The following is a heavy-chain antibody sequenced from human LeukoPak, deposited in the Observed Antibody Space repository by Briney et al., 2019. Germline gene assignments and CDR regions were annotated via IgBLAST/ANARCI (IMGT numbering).Heavy chain of an antibody. J-gene: IGHJ4*02. V-gene: IGHV4-59*01. Sequence: SETLSLTCIVSGGSISSYYWSWIRLPPGKGLEWIGYFYDSGITNYNPSLKSRVTISVDTSKNQFSLKLSSVTAADTAVYYCARGPVRGVMNYWGQGTLVTVSS. CDR1: GGSISSYY. D-gene: IGHD3-10*01. CDR2: FYDSGIT. CDR3: ARGPVRGVMNY.